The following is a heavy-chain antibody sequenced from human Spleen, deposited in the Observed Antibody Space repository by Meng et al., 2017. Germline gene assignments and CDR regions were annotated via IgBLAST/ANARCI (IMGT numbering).Heavy chain of an antibody. J-gene: IGHJ3*02. CDR3: ARETGITMIVLGAFDI. CDR2: INSDGSST. Sequence: GESLKISCAASGFTFSDYYMSWIRQAPGKGLVWVSRINSDGSSTSYADSVKGRFTISRDNAKNTLYLQMNSLRAEDTAVYYCARETGITMIVLGAFDIWGQGTMVTVSS. D-gene: IGHD3-22*01. CDR1: GFTFSDYY. V-gene: IGHV3-74*01.